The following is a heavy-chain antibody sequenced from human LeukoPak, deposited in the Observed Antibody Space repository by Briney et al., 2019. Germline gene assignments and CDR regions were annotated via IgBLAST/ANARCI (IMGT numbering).Heavy chain of an antibody. J-gene: IGHJ3*02. CDR1: GFTFSSYW. D-gene: IGHD3-10*01. CDR2: IKQDGSEK. V-gene: IGHV3-7*01. Sequence: PGGSLRLSCAASGFTFSSYWMSWVRQAPGKGLEWVANIKQDGSEKYYVDSVKGRFTISRDNAKNSLYLQMNSLRAEDTAVYYCARSHRGFLRAFDIRGQGTMVTVSS. CDR3: ARSHRGFLRAFDI.